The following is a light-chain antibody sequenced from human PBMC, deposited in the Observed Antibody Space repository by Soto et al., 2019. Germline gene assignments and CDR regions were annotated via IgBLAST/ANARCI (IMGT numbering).Light chain of an antibody. CDR2: EVS. V-gene: IGKV3-15*01. CDR3: QQYQDWPRT. CDR1: ERLTGN. J-gene: IGKJ1*01. Sequence: ILMTQSPATLSLSPGERAALSCRASERLTGNLAWYQHRPGQAPRLPIYEVSTRATYIPARFSGRGSRTEFTLTISSLQAEDSAVYYCQQYQDWPRTFGQGTKVDIK.